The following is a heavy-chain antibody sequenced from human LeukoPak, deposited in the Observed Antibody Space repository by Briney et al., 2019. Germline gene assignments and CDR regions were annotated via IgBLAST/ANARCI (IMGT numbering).Heavy chain of an antibody. J-gene: IGHJ4*02. CDR3: VRGAGGPRNYVLDY. D-gene: IGHD3-10*02. V-gene: IGHV3-74*01. CDR2: LNSDGTTI. Sequence: GSLRLSCVASGFTFSGYWMHWVRQAPGMGLVWVSRLNSDGTTINYADSVKGRFTISRDNAKNTVYLQMSGLRDDDTALYFCVRGAGGPRNYVLDYWGQGALDSVSS. CDR1: GFTFSGYW.